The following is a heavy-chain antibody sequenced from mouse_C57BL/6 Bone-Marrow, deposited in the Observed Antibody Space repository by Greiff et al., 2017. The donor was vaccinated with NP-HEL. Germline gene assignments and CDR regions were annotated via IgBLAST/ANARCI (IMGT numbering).Heavy chain of an antibody. Sequence: QVQLQQSGPELVKPGASVKISCKASGYTFTDYYINWVKQRPGQGVEWIGWIFPGSGSTYYNEKFKGKATLTVDKSSSTAYMLLSSLTSEDSAVYFCARMSNYGRWYFDVWGTGTTVTVSS. J-gene: IGHJ1*03. D-gene: IGHD2-5*01. V-gene: IGHV1-75*01. CDR3: ARMSNYGRWYFDV. CDR2: IFPGSGST. CDR1: GYTFTDYY.